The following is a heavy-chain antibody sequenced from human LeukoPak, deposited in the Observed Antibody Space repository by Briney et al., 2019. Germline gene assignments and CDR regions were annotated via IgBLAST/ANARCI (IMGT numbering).Heavy chain of an antibody. Sequence: GESLKTSLKGPGYSFTSYWIGWVRHMPGKGLEWMGIIYPGYYDTRYRPSFQGQVTISADKSISTAYLQWSSLKASDTAMYYCARRNKQLALDYWGQGTLVTVSS. CDR2: IYPGYYDT. CDR1: GYSFTSYW. CDR3: ARRNKQLALDY. J-gene: IGHJ4*02. D-gene: IGHD6-6*01. V-gene: IGHV5-51*01.